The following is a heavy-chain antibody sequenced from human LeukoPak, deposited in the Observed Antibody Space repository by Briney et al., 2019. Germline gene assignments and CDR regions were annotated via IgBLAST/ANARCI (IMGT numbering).Heavy chain of an antibody. CDR3: ARGVVVPAAMVEAGFFDY. Sequence: ASVKVSCKASGGTFSSYAISWVRQAPGQGLEWMGGIIPIFGTANYAQKFQGRVTITADESTSTAYMELSSLRSEDTAVYYCARGVVVPAAMVEAGFFDYWGQGTLVTVSS. CDR1: GGTFSSYA. D-gene: IGHD2-2*01. J-gene: IGHJ4*02. V-gene: IGHV1-69*01. CDR2: IIPIFGTA.